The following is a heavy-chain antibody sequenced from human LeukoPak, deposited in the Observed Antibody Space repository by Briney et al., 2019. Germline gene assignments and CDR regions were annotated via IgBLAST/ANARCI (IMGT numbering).Heavy chain of an antibody. J-gene: IGHJ4*02. CDR3: ARDLIDLRLGELSSPDY. CDR1: GYTFTSYD. D-gene: IGHD3-16*02. CDR2: INAGNGNT. V-gene: IGHV1-3*01. Sequence: ASVKVSCKASGYTFTSYDINWVRQAPGQRLEWMGWINAGNGNTKYSQKFQGRVTITRDTSASTAYMELSSLRSEDTAVYYCARDLIDLRLGELSSPDYWGQGTLVTVSS.